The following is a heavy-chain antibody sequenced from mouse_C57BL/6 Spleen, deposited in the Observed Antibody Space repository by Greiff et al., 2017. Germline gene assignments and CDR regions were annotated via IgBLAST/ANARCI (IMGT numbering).Heavy chain of an antibody. V-gene: IGHV1-55*01. J-gene: IGHJ4*01. CDR3: ARRDYSRKVDY. CDR1: GYTFTSYW. CDR2: IYPGSGST. D-gene: IGHD2-5*01. Sequence: VQLQQPGAELVKPGASVKMSCKASGYTFTSYWITWVKQRPGQGLEWIGDIYPGSGSTNYNEKFKSKATLTVDTSSSTAYMQRSSLTSEDSAVYYCARRDYSRKVDYWGQGTSVTVSS.